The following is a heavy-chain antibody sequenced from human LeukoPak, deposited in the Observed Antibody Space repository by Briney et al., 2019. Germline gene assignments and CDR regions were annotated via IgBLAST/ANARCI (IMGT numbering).Heavy chain of an antibody. CDR3: AREVPYDSSRYYQPFDY. D-gene: IGHD3-22*01. V-gene: IGHV3-7*03. J-gene: IGHJ4*02. CDR2: IKQDGSEK. CDR1: GFTFSSYW. Sequence: GGSLRLSCAASGFTFSSYWMSWVRQAPGKGLEWVANIKQDGSEKYYVDSVKGRFTISRDNAKNSLYLQMNSLRGEDTALYYCAREVPYDSSRYYQPFDYWGQGTLVTVSS.